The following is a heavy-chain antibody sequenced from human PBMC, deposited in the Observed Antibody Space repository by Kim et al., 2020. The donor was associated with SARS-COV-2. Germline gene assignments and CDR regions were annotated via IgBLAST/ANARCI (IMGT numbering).Heavy chain of an antibody. V-gene: IGHV1-69*13. Sequence: SVKVSCKASGGTFSSYAISWVRQAPGQGLEWMGGIIPIFGTANYAQKFQGRVTITADESTSTAYMELSSLRSEDTAVYYCARDPVLLGVVTHNYYYGMDVWGQGTTVTVSS. CDR2: IIPIFGTA. J-gene: IGHJ6*02. CDR3: ARDPVLLGVVTHNYYYGMDV. CDR1: GGTFSSYA. D-gene: IGHD2-21*02.